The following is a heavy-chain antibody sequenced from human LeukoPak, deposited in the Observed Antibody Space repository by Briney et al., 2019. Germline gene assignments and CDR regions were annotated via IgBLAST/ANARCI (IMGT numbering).Heavy chain of an antibody. CDR3: ARAGSSSWFGDWFDP. CDR1: GGSISSSSYY. CDR2: IYYSGST. D-gene: IGHD6-13*01. Sequence: SETLSLTCTVSGGSISSSSYYWGWIRQPPGKGLEWIGYIYYSGSTNYNPSLKSRVTISVDTSKNQFSLKLRSVIAADTAVYYCARAGSSSWFGDWFDPWGQGTLVTVSS. V-gene: IGHV4-61*05. J-gene: IGHJ5*02.